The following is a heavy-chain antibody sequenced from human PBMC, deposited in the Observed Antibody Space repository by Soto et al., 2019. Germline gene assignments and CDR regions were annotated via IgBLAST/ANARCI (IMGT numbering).Heavy chain of an antibody. CDR3: AREPTPRGWLPSYYYGMDV. Sequence: QVQLVQSGAEVKKPGASVKDSCKASGYTFTSYGISWVRQAPGQGLEWMGWISAYNGNTNYAQKLQGRVTMTTDTSTSTAYMELRSLRSADTAVYYCAREPTPRGWLPSYYYGMDVWGQGTTVTVSS. V-gene: IGHV1-18*01. CDR1: GYTFTSYG. D-gene: IGHD6-19*01. J-gene: IGHJ6*02. CDR2: ISAYNGNT.